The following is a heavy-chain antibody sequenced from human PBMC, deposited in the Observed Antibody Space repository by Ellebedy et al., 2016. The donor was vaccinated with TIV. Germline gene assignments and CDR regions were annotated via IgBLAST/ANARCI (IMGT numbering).Heavy chain of an antibody. V-gene: IGHV3-23*05. CDR1: GFRFACHA. J-gene: IGHJ5*01. CDR3: ARSAGDSSGWFVS. CDR2: TTGSGNTT. D-gene: IGHD3-22*01. Sequence: GESLKISYASSGFRFACHAMSWVRQAQGEGLEWVSSTTGSGNTTYYRNSVRCRFSISRDNSRATLYLAMNILSGEDTARYSCARSAGDSSGWFVSWGQGTVVIVSS.